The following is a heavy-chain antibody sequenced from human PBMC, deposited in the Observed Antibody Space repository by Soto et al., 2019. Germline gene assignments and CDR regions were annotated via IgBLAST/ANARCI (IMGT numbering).Heavy chain of an antibody. V-gene: IGHV3-23*01. CDR1: GFTFNNYA. CDR2: ISNGGDNI. D-gene: IGHD2-2*01. J-gene: IGHJ4*02. Sequence: EVQLLDSGGGLLQPVGSLRLSCAASGFTFNNYAMSWVRQAPGKGLEWVSSISNGGDNIYYADSVKGRFTISRDNSKSTLYLQMNSLRAEDTAVYYCAKTFLARYCSSSICYDPADYFDYWGQGTLVTVSS. CDR3: AKTFLARYCSSSICYDPADYFDY.